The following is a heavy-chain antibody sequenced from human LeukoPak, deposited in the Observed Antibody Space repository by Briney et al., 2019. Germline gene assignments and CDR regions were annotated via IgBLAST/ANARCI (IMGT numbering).Heavy chain of an antibody. CDR3: ARDREGRYSYGNFFDY. J-gene: IGHJ4*02. CDR1: GGSISSYY. CDR2: IYTSGST. D-gene: IGHD5-18*01. V-gene: IGHV4-4*07. Sequence: SETLSLTCTVSGGSISSYYWSWIRQPAGKGLEWIGRIYTSGSTNYNPSLKSRVTMSVGTSKNQFSLKLSSVTAADTAVYYCARDREGRYSYGNFFDYWGQGTLVTVSS.